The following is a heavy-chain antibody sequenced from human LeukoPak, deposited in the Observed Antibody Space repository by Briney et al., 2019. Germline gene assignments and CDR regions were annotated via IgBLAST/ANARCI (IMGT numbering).Heavy chain of an antibody. J-gene: IGHJ3*02. CDR2: ISSNGGST. CDR1: GFTFSSYA. V-gene: IGHV3-64D*06. D-gene: IGHD6-19*01. Sequence: GGSLRLSCSASGFTFSSYAMHWVRQAPGKGLEYVSAISSNGGSTYYADSVKGRFTISRDNSKNTLYLQMSSLRAEDAAVYYCVKDSLAVAGTGAFDIWGQGTMVTVSS. CDR3: VKDSLAVAGTGAFDI.